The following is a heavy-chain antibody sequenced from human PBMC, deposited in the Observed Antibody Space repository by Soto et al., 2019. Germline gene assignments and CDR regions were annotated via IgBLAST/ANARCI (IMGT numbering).Heavy chain of an antibody. D-gene: IGHD3-10*01. CDR3: ARESSREYYFDY. CDR1: GFTFSSYG. J-gene: IGHJ4*02. V-gene: IGHV3-33*01. CDR2: IWYDGSNK. Sequence: ESGGGVVQPGRSLRLSCAASGFTFSSYGMHWVRQAPGKGLEWVAVIWYDGSNKYYADSVKGRFTISRDNSKNTLYLQMNSLRAEDTAVYYCARESSREYYFDYWGQGTLVTVSS.